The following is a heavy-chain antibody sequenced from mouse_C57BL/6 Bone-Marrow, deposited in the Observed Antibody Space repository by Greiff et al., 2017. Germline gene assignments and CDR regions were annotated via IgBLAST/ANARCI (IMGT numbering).Heavy chain of an antibody. CDR2: VYSRSGNT. Sequence: VKLVESGAELARPGASVQLSCKASGYTFTSSGISWVKQGTGQGLEWVGEVYSRSGNTYYNEKFKGKATLTADKSSSTAYIELRSLTSEDSAVYFCARWGNWCFDYWGEGTTLTVSS. CDR1: GYTFTSSG. J-gene: IGHJ2*01. D-gene: IGHD4-1*01. CDR3: ARWGNWCFDY. V-gene: IGHV1-81*01.